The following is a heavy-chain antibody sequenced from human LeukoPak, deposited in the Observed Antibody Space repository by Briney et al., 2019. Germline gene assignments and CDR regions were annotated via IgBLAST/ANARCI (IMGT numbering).Heavy chain of an antibody. J-gene: IGHJ4*02. CDR2: IWYDGSNK. CDR3: AREAPFYCSSTSCSYYFDY. CDR1: GFTFSSYG. V-gene: IGHV3-33*01. D-gene: IGHD2-2*01. Sequence: GRSLRLSCAASGFTFSSYGTHWVRQAPGKGLEWVAVIWYDGSNKYYADSVKGRFTISRDNSKNTLYLQMNSLRAEDTAVYYCAREAPFYCSSTSCSYYFDYWGQGTLVTVSS.